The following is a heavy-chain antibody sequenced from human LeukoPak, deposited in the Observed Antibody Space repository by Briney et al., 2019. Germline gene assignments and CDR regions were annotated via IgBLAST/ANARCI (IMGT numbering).Heavy chain of an antibody. D-gene: IGHD3-9*01. CDR2: IKAKTNGGTT. CDR3: AKDPWGPSDWSPEYFQH. CDR1: GFTFSSYA. V-gene: IGHV3-15*01. J-gene: IGHJ1*01. Sequence: GGSLRLSCAASGFTFSSYAMSWVRQAPGKGLEWVGRIKAKTNGGTTDYAAPVKGRFAISRDDSKNTLYLQMNSLRAEDTAVYYCAKDPWGPSDWSPEYFQHWGQGTLVTVSS.